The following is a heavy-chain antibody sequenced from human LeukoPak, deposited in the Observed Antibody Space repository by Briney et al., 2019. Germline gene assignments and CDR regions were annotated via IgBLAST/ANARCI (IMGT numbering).Heavy chain of an antibody. D-gene: IGHD3-10*01. CDR3: AREGMYYFDY. V-gene: IGHV3-53*01. J-gene: IGHJ4*02. Sequence: GGSLRLSCAASGFTFSGSAMHWVRQAPGKGLEWVSVIYSGGSTYYADSVKGRFTISRDNSKNTLYLQMNSLRAEDTAVYYCAREGMYYFDYWGQGTLVTVSS. CDR1: GFTFSGSA. CDR2: IYSGGST.